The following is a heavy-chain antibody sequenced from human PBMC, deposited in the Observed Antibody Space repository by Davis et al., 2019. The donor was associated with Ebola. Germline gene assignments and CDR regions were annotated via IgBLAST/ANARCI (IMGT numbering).Heavy chain of an antibody. CDR1: GFTFSSYA. V-gene: IGHV3-33*08. Sequence: PGGSLRLSCAASGFTFSSYAMHWVRQTPGKGLEWVAVIWYDGSNKYYADSVKGRFTISRDNSKNTLYLQMNSLRAEDTAVYYCARDSSGYLDYWGQGTLVTVSS. CDR3: ARDSSGYLDY. J-gene: IGHJ4*02. D-gene: IGHD3-22*01. CDR2: IWYDGSNK.